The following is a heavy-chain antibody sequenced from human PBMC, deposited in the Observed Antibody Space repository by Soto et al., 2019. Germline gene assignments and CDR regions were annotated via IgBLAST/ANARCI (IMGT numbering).Heavy chain of an antibody. V-gene: IGHV3-23*01. D-gene: IGHD6-6*01. J-gene: IGHJ4*02. CDR1: GFTFSNYA. CDR2: ITATGGAL. CDR3: ANSEYSSSSSFDY. Sequence: GGSLRLSCAASGFTFSNYAMAWVRQAPGKGPDWISSITATGGALYYADSVKGRFTISRDNPNNILYLQMDSLRAEDTAVYYCANSEYSSSSSFDYWGQGILVTVSS.